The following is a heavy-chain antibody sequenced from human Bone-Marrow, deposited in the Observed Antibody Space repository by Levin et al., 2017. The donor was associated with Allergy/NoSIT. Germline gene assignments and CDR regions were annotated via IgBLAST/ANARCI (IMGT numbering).Heavy chain of an antibody. Sequence: GESLKISCAASGFTFSSYGMHWVRQAPGKGLEWVAVISYDGSNKYYADSVKGRFTISRDNSKNTLYLQMNSLRAEDTAVYYCAKVSMYYWGQGTLVTVSS. CDR2: ISYDGSNK. J-gene: IGHJ4*02. CDR3: AKVSMYY. D-gene: IGHD2/OR15-2a*01. V-gene: IGHV3-30*18. CDR1: GFTFSSYG.